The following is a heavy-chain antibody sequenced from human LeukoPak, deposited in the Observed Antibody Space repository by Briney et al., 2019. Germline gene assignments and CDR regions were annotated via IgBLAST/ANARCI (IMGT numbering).Heavy chain of an antibody. CDR2: IYTRGTA. D-gene: IGHD2-2*01. CDR1: ADSISDYY. CDR3: ARSRPAPKEFDH. Sequence: PSETLSLTCTVSADSISDYYWSWLRQPPGKGLEWIGYIYTRGTANYNPSLKSRVTMSADTSKNQFSLKLDSVTAADTAVYYCARSRPAPKEFDHGGQGTLVTVSA. V-gene: IGHV4-4*09. J-gene: IGHJ4*02.